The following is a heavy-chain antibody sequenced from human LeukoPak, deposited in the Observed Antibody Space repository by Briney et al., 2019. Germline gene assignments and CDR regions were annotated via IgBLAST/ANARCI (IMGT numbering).Heavy chain of an antibody. Sequence: SETLSLTCAVSGYSISSGYYWGWIRQPPGKGLEWTGSIYHSGSTYYNPSLKSRVTISVDTSRNQFSLKLSSVTAADTAVYYCARHAASGYSLDAFDIWGQGTMVTVSS. CDR3: ARHAASGYSLDAFDI. J-gene: IGHJ3*02. D-gene: IGHD3-22*01. V-gene: IGHV4-38-2*01. CDR2: IYHSGST. CDR1: GYSISSGYY.